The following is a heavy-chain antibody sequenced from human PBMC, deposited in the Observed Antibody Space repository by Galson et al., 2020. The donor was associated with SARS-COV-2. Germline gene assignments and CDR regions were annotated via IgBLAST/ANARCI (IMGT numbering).Heavy chain of an antibody. D-gene: IGHD4-17*01. V-gene: IGHV4-59*01. CDR1: GGSISNYY. Sequence: SETLSLTCTVSGGSISNYYWNWIRQPPGKGLEWIAYIYDSGTTNCNPSLKSRVTVSVDTSKNLFSLKLNSVTAADTAVYYCARVVSNYYGDYYFDYWGQGTLVTVSS. CDR2: IYDSGTT. CDR3: ARVVSNYYGDYYFDY. J-gene: IGHJ4*02.